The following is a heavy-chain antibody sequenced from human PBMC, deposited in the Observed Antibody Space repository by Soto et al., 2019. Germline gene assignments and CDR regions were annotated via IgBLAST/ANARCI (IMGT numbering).Heavy chain of an antibody. Sequence: KLVESGGGLVQPGGSLRLSCAASGFIVSSKYMSRVRQAPGKGLEWVSVLYGSGDTYYADSVRGRFTISRDSSKNTLYLQMNRLRVDDTGVYYCAKAVLQWQKVEWFDHWGQGALVSVSS. D-gene: IGHD4-4*01. CDR1: GFIVSSKY. CDR3: AKAVLQWQKVEWFDH. J-gene: IGHJ5*02. CDR2: LYGSGDT. V-gene: IGHV3-66*01.